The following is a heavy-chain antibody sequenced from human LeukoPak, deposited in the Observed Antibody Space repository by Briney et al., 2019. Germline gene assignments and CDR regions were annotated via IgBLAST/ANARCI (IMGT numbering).Heavy chain of an antibody. CDR2: INHSGST. J-gene: IGHJ4*02. Sequence: SSETLSLTCAVYGGSFSGYYWSWIRQPPGKGPEWIGEINHSGSTNYNPSLKSRVTISVDTSKNQFSLKLSSVTAADTAVYYCARSADLDVYYDFWSGYRYWGQGTLVTVSS. V-gene: IGHV4-34*01. CDR1: GGSFSGYY. CDR3: ARSADLDVYYDFWSGYRY. D-gene: IGHD3-3*01.